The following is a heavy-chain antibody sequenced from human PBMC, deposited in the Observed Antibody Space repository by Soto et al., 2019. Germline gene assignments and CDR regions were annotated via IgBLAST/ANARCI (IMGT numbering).Heavy chain of an antibody. Sequence: PSETLSLTCTVSGGSISSSSYYWGWIRQPPGKGLEWIWSIDYIVSTYYNPSLKSRVTISVDTSKNQFSLKLSSVPAADTDVYYCARHVRDSSRNYYYYGMDVWGQGTTVTVSS. J-gene: IGHJ6*02. D-gene: IGHD3-10*02. CDR3: ARHVRDSSRNYYYYGMDV. CDR1: GGSISSSSYY. CDR2: IDYIVST. V-gene: IGHV4-39*01.